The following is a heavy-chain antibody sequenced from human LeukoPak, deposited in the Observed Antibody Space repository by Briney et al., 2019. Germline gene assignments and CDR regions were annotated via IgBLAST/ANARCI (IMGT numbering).Heavy chain of an antibody. Sequence: PGGSLRLSCAASGFTVSSNYMSWVRKAPGKGLEWVSVIYSGGSTYYADSVKGRFTISRDSSKNTLYLQMNSLRAEDTAVYYCARVPTDYYYYYYMDVWGKGTAVTVSS. J-gene: IGHJ6*03. V-gene: IGHV3-53*01. CDR1: GFTVSSNY. CDR2: IYSGGST. CDR3: ARVPTDYYYYYYMDV.